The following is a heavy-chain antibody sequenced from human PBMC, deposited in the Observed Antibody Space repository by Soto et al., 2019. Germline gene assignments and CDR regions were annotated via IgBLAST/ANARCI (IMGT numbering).Heavy chain of an antibody. CDR2: ISSSSSTI. D-gene: IGHD4-17*01. J-gene: IGHJ3*02. CDR3: ARPTVDDAFDI. CDR1: GFTFSDYY. V-gene: IGHV3-11*04. Sequence: GGSLRLSCAASGFTFSDYYMSWIRQAPGKGLEWVSYISSSSSTIYYADSVKGRFTISRDNAKNSLYLQMNSLRAEDTAVYYCARPTVDDAFDIWGQGTMVTVSS.